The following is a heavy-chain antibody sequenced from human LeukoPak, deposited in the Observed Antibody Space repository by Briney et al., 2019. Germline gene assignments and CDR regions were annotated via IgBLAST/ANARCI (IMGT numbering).Heavy chain of an antibody. Sequence: SETLSLTCTVSGGSISSGSYYWSWIRQPAGKGLEWIGRIYTSGSTNYNPSLKSRVTISVDTSKNQFSLKLSSVTAADTAVYHCAREGVGYCSSTSCYTKSYYYYYMDVWGKGTTVTVSS. CDR1: GGSISSGSYY. V-gene: IGHV4-61*02. CDR2: IYTSGST. D-gene: IGHD2-2*02. CDR3: AREGVGYCSSTSCYTKSYYYYYMDV. J-gene: IGHJ6*03.